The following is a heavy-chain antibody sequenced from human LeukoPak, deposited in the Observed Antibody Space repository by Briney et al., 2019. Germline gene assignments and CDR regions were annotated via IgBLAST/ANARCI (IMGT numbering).Heavy chain of an antibody. Sequence: GGSLRLSCAASGITFSSYSMNWVRQAPGKGLEWVSSISSSSSYIYYADSVKGRFTISRDNAKNSLYLQMDTLRAEDTAVYYCARAPRFRLVGVPKGPFDPWGQGTLVTVSS. V-gene: IGHV3-21*04. CDR2: ISSSSSYI. D-gene: IGHD1-26*01. CDR1: GITFSSYS. CDR3: ARAPRFRLVGVPKGPFDP. J-gene: IGHJ5*02.